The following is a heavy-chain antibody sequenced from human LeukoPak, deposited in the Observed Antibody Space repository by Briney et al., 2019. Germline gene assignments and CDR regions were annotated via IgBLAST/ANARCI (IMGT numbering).Heavy chain of an antibody. CDR1: VFSFSSYG. CDR2: IQSDGSKK. D-gene: IGHD2-2*01. V-gene: IGHV3-30*02. CDR3: DCSSNNCYAAGDY. J-gene: IGHJ4*02. Sequence: GGSLRLSCAASVFSFSSYGMGWVRQAPAQGLEWVAFIQSDGSKKYYADCVKGRFTISRDNSKNTLYLQMNSLRPEDTAVYYCDCSSNNCYAAGDYWGQGTLVTVSS.